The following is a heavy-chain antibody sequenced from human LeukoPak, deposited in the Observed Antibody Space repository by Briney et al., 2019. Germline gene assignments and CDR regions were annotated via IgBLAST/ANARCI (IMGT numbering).Heavy chain of an antibody. V-gene: IGHV3-23*01. Sequence: GESLKISCAASGFTFSSYAMSWVRQAPGKGLEWVPAISGSGGSTYYADSVKGRFTISRDNSKNTLYLQMNSLRAEDTAVYYCAKDSPDLAVASYWGQGTLVTVSS. D-gene: IGHD6-19*01. CDR3: AKDSPDLAVASY. J-gene: IGHJ4*02. CDR1: GFTFSSYA. CDR2: ISGSGGST.